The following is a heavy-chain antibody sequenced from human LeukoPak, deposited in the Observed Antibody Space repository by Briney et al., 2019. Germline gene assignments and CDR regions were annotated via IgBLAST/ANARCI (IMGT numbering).Heavy chain of an antibody. CDR3: SRRHCSQTSCLYWYFDL. D-gene: IGHD2-2*01. CDR1: GGSMITGGSF. CDR2: IYYSGIT. Sequence: PSETLSLTCTVSGGSMITGGSFWGWIRQPPGRGLEWIGSIYYSGITYYNPSLKSRVTISVDTSKNQFSLRLSSVTAADTAVYFCSRRHCSQTSCLYWYFDLWGRGTLPTVSS. V-gene: IGHV4-39*07. J-gene: IGHJ2*01.